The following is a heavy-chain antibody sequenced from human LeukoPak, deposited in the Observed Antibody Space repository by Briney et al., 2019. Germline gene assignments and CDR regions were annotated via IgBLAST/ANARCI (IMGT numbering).Heavy chain of an antibody. Sequence: GGSLRLSCAASGFTFSSYSMNWVRQAPGKGLEWVSYISSGSSTIYYADSVKGRYTIYRDNAKNSLYLQMNSLRAEDTPVYYCASRQGIAAANPFDYWGQGTLVTVSS. D-gene: IGHD6-13*01. J-gene: IGHJ4*02. V-gene: IGHV3-48*01. CDR3: ASRQGIAAANPFDY. CDR1: GFTFSSYS. CDR2: ISSGSSTI.